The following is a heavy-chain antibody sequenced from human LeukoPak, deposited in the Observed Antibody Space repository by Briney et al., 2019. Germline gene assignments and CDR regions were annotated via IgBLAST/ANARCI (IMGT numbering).Heavy chain of an antibody. CDR3: AKVGYYTSTTSYAGWVDP. V-gene: IGHV4-39*01. Sequence: SETLSLTCTVSGGSISSSSYYWGWIRQPPGKGLEWIGSIYYSGSTYYNPSLKSRVTISVDTSKNQFSLKLSSVTAADTAVYYCAKVGYYTSTTSYAGWVDPWGQGTLVTVSS. D-gene: IGHD2-2*01. CDR1: GGSISSSSYY. CDR2: IYYSGST. J-gene: IGHJ5*02.